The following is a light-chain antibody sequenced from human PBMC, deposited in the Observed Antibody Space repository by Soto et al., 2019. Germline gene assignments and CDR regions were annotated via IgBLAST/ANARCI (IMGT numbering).Light chain of an antibody. CDR2: DAS. J-gene: IGKJ2*01. V-gene: IGKV3-15*01. CDR1: QSVTTN. Sequence: EVVMTQSPATLSVSPGERVTFSCRASQSVTTNLAWYQHKPGQSPRLLISDASTGASGIPPRFSGSGSGTEFTLTIDRLQSADFATYYCQQSYSSPYTFGRGTKVEI. CDR3: QQSYSSPYT.